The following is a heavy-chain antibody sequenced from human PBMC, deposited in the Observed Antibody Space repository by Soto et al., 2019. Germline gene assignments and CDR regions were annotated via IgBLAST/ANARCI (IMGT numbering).Heavy chain of an antibody. CDR2: ISAHNGNT. CDR3: ARGRYGDY. D-gene: IGHD1-1*01. Sequence: QIHLVQSGAEVKKPGASVKVSCKGSGYGFTTYGITWVRQAPGQGLQWMAWISAHNGNTNYAQKHQGRVTVTRDTSTSTAHMELRSLRSDDTAVYYCARGRYGDYWGQGALVTVSS. CDR1: GYGFTTYG. J-gene: IGHJ4*02. V-gene: IGHV1-18*01.